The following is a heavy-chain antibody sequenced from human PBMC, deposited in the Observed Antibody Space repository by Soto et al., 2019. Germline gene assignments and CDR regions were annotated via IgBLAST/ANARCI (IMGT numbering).Heavy chain of an antibody. J-gene: IGHJ3*02. CDR1: GGSISSGGYY. D-gene: IGHD3-22*01. CDR2: IYYSGST. Sequence: SETLSLTCTVSGGSISSGGYYWSWIRQHPGKGLEWIGYIYYSGSTYYNPSLKSRVTISVDTSKNQFSLKLSSVTAAGTAVYYCARGYYDSSGNDAFDIWGQGTMVTVSS. V-gene: IGHV4-31*03. CDR3: ARGYYDSSGNDAFDI.